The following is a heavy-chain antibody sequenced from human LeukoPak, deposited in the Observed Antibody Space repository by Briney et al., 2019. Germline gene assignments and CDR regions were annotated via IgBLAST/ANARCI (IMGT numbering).Heavy chain of an antibody. D-gene: IGHD2-15*01. J-gene: IGHJ5*02. V-gene: IGHV1-69*13. CDR1: GGTFSSYA. CDR2: IIPIFGTA. Sequence: GASVKVSCKASGGTFSSYAISWVRQAPGQGLEWMGGIIPIFGTANYAQKFQGRVTITADESTSTAYMELSSLRSEDTAVYYCARENSYCSGGSCYSGNWFDPWGQGTLVTVSS. CDR3: ARENSYCSGGSCYSGNWFDP.